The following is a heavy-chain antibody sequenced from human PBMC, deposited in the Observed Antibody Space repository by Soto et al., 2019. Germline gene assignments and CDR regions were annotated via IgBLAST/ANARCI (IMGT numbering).Heavy chain of an antibody. CDR3: ARGAIAVAGTASSFDY. Sequence: EVQLVESGGGLVQPGGSLRLSCAASGFTFSSYDMHWVRQATGKGLEWVSAIGTAGDTYYTGSVKGRFTISRENAKNSLYLQMKSLRAGDTAVYYCARGAIAVAGTASSFDYWGQGTLVTVSS. CDR1: GFTFSSYD. V-gene: IGHV3-13*01. D-gene: IGHD6-19*01. CDR2: IGTAGDT. J-gene: IGHJ4*02.